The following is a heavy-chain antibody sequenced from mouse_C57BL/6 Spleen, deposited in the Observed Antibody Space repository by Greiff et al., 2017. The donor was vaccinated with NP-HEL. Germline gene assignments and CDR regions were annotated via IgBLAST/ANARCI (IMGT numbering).Heavy chain of an antibody. CDR2: IYPGDGDT. Sequence: QVTLKESGPELVKPGASVKISCKASGYAFSSSWMNWVKQRPGKGLEWIGRIYPGDGDTNYNGKFKGKATLTAAKSSRTAYMQLSSLTSDDSALYCCTRAESKPHYYDAEDYWGQGTSVTVSS. V-gene: IGHV1-82*01. CDR1: GYAFSSSW. D-gene: IGHD1-3*01. CDR3: TRAESKPHYYDAEDY. J-gene: IGHJ4*01.